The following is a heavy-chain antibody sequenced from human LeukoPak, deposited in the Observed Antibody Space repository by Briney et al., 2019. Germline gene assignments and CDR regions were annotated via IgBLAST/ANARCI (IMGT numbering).Heavy chain of an antibody. Sequence: SETLSLTCAVYGGSFSGYYWSWIRQPPGKGLEWIGEINHSGSTSYNPSLESRVTMSVDTSKKQFSLKLTSVTAADMAVYFCARQFLVGSTFHAFDLWGQGTRVTVSS. CDR3: ARQFLVGSTFHAFDL. D-gene: IGHD1-26*01. CDR2: INHSGST. V-gene: IGHV4-34*01. J-gene: IGHJ3*01. CDR1: GGSFSGYY.